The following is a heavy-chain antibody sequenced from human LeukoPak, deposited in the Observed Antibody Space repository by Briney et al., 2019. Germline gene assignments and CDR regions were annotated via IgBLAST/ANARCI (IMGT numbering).Heavy chain of an antibody. V-gene: IGHV3-48*01. D-gene: IGHD3-22*01. Sequence: PGGSLRLSCAASGFTFSSYSMNWVRQAPGKGLEWVSYISSSSSTIYYADSVKGRFTISRDNAKNSLYLQMNSLRAEDTAVYYCARDRTAYYYDSSGYGGAFDIWGQGTMVTVSS. J-gene: IGHJ3*02. CDR1: GFTFSSYS. CDR3: ARDRTAYYYDSSGYGGAFDI. CDR2: ISSSSSTI.